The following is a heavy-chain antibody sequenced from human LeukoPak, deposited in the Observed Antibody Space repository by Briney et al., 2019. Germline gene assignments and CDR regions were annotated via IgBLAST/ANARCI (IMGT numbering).Heavy chain of an antibody. J-gene: IGHJ2*01. Sequence: GGSLRLSCAASGFTFSSYAMNWVRQAPGKGLEWVSSISGGSNNINYAGSVKGRFTTSRDNSQNTLYLQMNSLRADDTAVYYCAKDQGTAIFGMIIPDWYFDLWGRGTLVTVSS. CDR1: GFTFSSYA. CDR3: AKDQGTAIFGMIIPDWYFDL. CDR2: ISGGSNNI. D-gene: IGHD3-3*01. V-gene: IGHV3-23*01.